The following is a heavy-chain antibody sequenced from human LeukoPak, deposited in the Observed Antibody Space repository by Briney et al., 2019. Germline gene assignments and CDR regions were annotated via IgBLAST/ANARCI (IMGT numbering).Heavy chain of an antibody. D-gene: IGHD1-26*01. CDR2: IYSSGST. CDR1: GGSISSYY. V-gene: IGHV4-4*07. Sequence: SETPSLTCTVSGGSISSYYWSWIRQSAGKGLEYIGRIYSSGSTNYNPSLKSRISMSVDTSKNQFSLKLSSVTAADTAVYYCARNGGSGTYYDGSFDYWGQGTLVTVSS. J-gene: IGHJ4*02. CDR3: ARNGGSGTYYDGSFDY.